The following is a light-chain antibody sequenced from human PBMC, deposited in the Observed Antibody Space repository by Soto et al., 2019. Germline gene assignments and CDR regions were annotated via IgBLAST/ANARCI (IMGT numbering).Light chain of an antibody. CDR2: GAS. CDR1: QSVSNF. V-gene: IGKV3-20*01. CDR3: QQYGSSPQT. J-gene: IGKJ1*01. Sequence: EIVLTQSPATLSLSPGGRATLSCRSSQSVSNFLAWYQQKPGQAPRLLIYGASSRATGIPDRFSGSGSGTDFTLTISRLEPEDFAVYYCQQYGSSPQTFGQGTKVDIK.